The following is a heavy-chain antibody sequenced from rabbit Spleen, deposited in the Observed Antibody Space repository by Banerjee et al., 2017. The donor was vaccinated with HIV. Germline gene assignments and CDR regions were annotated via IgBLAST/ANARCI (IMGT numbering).Heavy chain of an antibody. V-gene: IGHV1S45*01. CDR1: GFSFSSNW. CDR2: MNVRSGED. Sequence: LEESGGGLVKPGGTLTLTCTVSGFSFSSNWICWVRQAPGKGLEWIACMNVRSGEDVYATWAKGRFTVSSHNAQNTLYLQLNSLTVADTATYFCVRGASSSGYYNLWGQGTLVTVS. D-gene: IGHD1-1*01. CDR3: VRGASSSGYYNL. J-gene: IGHJ4*01.